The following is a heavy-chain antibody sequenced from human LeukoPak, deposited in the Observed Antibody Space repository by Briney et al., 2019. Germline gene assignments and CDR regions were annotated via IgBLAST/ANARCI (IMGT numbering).Heavy chain of an antibody. CDR2: IKQDGSEK. V-gene: IGHV3-33*08. J-gene: IGHJ4*02. CDR1: GFTFSSYA. D-gene: IGHD6-19*01. CDR3: AREIAVAGRSFDY. Sequence: SGRSLRLSCAASGFTFSSYAMHWVRQAPGKGLEWVANIKQDGSEKYYADSVKGRFTISRDNSKNTLYLQMNSLRAEDTAVYYCAREIAVAGRSFDYWGQGTLVTVSS.